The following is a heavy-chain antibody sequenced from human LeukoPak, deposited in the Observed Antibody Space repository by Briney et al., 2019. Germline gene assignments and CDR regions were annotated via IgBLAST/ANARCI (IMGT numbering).Heavy chain of an antibody. CDR2: INSDGRST. D-gene: IGHD2-21*02. CDR3: TRGKPETVFDY. J-gene: IGHJ4*02. Sequence: GGSLRLSCAASGFTFSSYWMHWVRQAPGKGLVWVSRINSDGRSTNYAESVKGRFTISRDNAKNTLYLQMNSLRAADTAVYFCTRGKPETVFDYWGQGTLVTVSS. V-gene: IGHV3-74*01. CDR1: GFTFSSYW.